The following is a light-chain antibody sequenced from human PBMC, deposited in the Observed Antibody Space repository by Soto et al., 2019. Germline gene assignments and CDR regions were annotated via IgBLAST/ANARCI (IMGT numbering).Light chain of an antibody. CDR1: QSVSSNY. CDR2: GAS. CDR3: QQRSNWPPLT. V-gene: IGKV3D-20*02. Sequence: EIVLTQSACTLSLSAGEPAIFSCRASQSVSSNYLAWYQQKPGQAPRLLIYGASIGATGVPARFSGSRSGAEFTLTISSLQSEDFAVYYCQQRSNWPPLTFGGGTKVDIK. J-gene: IGKJ4*01.